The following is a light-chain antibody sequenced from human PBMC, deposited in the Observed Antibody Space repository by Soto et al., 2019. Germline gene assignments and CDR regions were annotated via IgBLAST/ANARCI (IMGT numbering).Light chain of an antibody. CDR2: ASS. CDR3: QQVSTFPFN. J-gene: IGKJ3*01. V-gene: IGKV1-12*01. Sequence: DIRMTQSPSSVSASVGDRVTITCRASQGISTWLAWYQQKPGKAPNLLIYASSTLQSGVPSRFSGSGFGTDFTLTISSLQPEDFATYYCQQVSTFPFNFGPGTKVDIK. CDR1: QGISTW.